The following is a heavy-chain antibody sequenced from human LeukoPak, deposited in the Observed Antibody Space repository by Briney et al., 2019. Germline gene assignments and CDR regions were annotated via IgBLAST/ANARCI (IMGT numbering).Heavy chain of an antibody. J-gene: IGHJ6*03. Sequence: GSSVKVSCKASGGTFSSYAISWVRQAPGQGLEWMGGIIPIFGTANYAQKFQGRVTITADKSTSTAYMELSSLRSEDTAVYYCASAGCSGGSCYLYYMDVWGKGTTVTVSS. CDR3: ASAGCSGGSCYLYYMDV. D-gene: IGHD2-15*01. V-gene: IGHV1-69*06. CDR2: IIPIFGTA. CDR1: GGTFSSYA.